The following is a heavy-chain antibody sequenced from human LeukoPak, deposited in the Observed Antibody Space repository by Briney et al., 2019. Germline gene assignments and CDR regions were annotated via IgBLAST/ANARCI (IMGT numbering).Heavy chain of an antibody. CDR3: ARNTVTTTTEAIVYGMDV. Sequence: SETLSLTCAVYGGSFSGYYWSWIRQPPGKGLEWIGEINHSGSTNYNPSLQSRVTISVDTSKNQFSLKLSSVTAADTAVYYCARNTVTTTTEAIVYGMDVWGQGTTVTVS. D-gene: IGHD4-11*01. CDR2: INHSGST. CDR1: GGSFSGYY. V-gene: IGHV4-34*01. J-gene: IGHJ6*02.